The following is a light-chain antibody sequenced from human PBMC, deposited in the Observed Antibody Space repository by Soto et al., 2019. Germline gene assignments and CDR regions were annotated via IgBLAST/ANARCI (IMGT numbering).Light chain of an antibody. V-gene: IGKV3-11*01. CDR1: QNINNY. J-gene: IGKJ4*01. CDR3: QQRTDWPPLT. CDR2: DAS. Sequence: EIVLTQSPATLSLSPGDTVTLSCRASQNINNYLAWYQQKPGQAPRLLIYDASNRATGIPQRFSGRGSGTDFTLTISSLEPEDFAVYYCQQRTDWPPLTFGGGTNVEVK.